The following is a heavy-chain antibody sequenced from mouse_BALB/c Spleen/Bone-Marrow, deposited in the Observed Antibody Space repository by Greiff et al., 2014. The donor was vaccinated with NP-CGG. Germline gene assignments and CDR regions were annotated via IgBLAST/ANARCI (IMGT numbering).Heavy chain of an antibody. CDR2: INPFNGGA. Sequence: LVESGPEPVKPGASVKMSCKASGYTFTSYVMHWVKQKPGQGLEWIGFINPFNGGAKYNEKFRGKATLTSDKSSSTAYMELSSLTSEDSAVYYCAGPAWFAYWGRGTLVTVSA. J-gene: IGHJ3*01. V-gene: IGHV1-14*01. CDR3: AGPAWFAY. CDR1: GYTFTSYV.